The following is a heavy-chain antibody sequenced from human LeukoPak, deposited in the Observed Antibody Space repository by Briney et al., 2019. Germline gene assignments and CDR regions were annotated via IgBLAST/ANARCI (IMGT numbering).Heavy chain of an antibody. V-gene: IGHV3-33*01. Sequence: SGGSLRLSCAASGFTFSSYGMHWVRQAPGKGLGWVAVIWYDGSNKYYADSVKGRFTISRDNSKNTLYLQMNSLRAEDTAVYYCARGECSGGSCLSTFDYWGQGTLVTVSS. J-gene: IGHJ4*02. CDR1: GFTFSSYG. CDR3: ARGECSGGSCLSTFDY. D-gene: IGHD2-15*01. CDR2: IWYDGSNK.